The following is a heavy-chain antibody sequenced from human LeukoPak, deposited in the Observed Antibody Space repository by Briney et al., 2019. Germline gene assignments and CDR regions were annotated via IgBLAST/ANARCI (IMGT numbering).Heavy chain of an antibody. Sequence: SETLSLTCAVSGGSISSRNWWGWVRQPPGKGLEWIGSIYYSGSTYYNPSLKSRVTISVDTSKNQFSLKLSSVTAADTAVYYCARDGYNQENAFDIWGQGTMVTVSS. CDR1: GGSISSRNW. D-gene: IGHD5-24*01. V-gene: IGHV4-4*02. CDR2: IYYSGST. J-gene: IGHJ3*02. CDR3: ARDGYNQENAFDI.